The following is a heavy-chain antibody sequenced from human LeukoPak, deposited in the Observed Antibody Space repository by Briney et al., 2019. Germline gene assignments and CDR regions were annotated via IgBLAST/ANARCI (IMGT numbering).Heavy chain of an antibody. CDR3: VSTAYNDFWSGRPGYFDY. CDR2: IYTSGST. V-gene: IGHV4-4*07. Sequence: NPSETLSLTSNVSGGSISSNYWSWIRQPAGKGLEWIGRIYTSGSTNYNPSLQSRVTMSVDTSKNQFSLKLSSVTAADTAVYYCVSTAYNDFWSGRPGYFDYWGQGALVTVSS. J-gene: IGHJ4*02. CDR1: GGSISSNY. D-gene: IGHD3-3*01.